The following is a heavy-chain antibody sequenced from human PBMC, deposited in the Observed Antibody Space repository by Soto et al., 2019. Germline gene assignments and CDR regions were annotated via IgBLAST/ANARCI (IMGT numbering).Heavy chain of an antibody. CDR3: AREEGLYSSRNFDY. Sequence: VASVKVSCKASGYTFTGYYMHWVRQAPGQGLEWIGWINPNSGGTNYAQKYQGWVTMTRDTSISTAYMELSRLRSDDTAVYYCAREEGLYSSRNFDYWGQGTLVTVSS. J-gene: IGHJ4*02. D-gene: IGHD6-13*01. CDR2: INPNSGGT. CDR1: GYTFTGYY. V-gene: IGHV1-2*04.